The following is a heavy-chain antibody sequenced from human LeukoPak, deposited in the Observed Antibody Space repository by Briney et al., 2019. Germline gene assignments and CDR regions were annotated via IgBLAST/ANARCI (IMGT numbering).Heavy chain of an antibody. CDR3: ARDGHYGDYFDY. CDR2: INPNSGGT. V-gene: IGHV1-2*02. Sequence: GASVKVSCKASGYTFTGYYMHWVRQAPGQGLEWMGWINPNSGGTNYAQKLQGRVTMTTDTSTSTAYMELRSLRSDDTAVYYCARDGHYGDYFDYWGQGTLVTVSS. CDR1: GYTFTGYY. D-gene: IGHD4-17*01. J-gene: IGHJ4*02.